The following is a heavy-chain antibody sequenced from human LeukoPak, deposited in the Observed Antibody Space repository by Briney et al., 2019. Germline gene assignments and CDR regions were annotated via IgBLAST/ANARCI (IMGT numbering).Heavy chain of an antibody. D-gene: IGHD6-6*01. CDR1: GYTFTSYD. CDR3: ARYSSSSLGN. Sequence: GASVKVSCKASGYTFTSYDVNWVRQATGQGLGWMGRMNPNSGNTGYAQNFQGRLTITRNTSISTAYMELSSLRSEDTAVYYCARYSSSSLGNWGQGTLVTVSS. CDR2: MNPNSGNT. J-gene: IGHJ4*02. V-gene: IGHV1-8*03.